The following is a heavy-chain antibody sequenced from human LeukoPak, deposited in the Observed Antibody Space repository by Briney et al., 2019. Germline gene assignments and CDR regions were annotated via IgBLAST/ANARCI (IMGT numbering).Heavy chain of an antibody. CDR2: ISPSGDST. J-gene: IGHJ5*02. V-gene: IGHV3-23*01. CDR3: AKHYASGPRGFDP. CDR1: GFTFSSYA. Sequence: GESLRLSCAASGFTFSSYAMNWVRQTPGRGLEWVSTISPSGDSTYHADSVKGRFTISRDNSKNTLYLQMNSLRADDTAVYCAKHYASGPRGFDPWGQGTLVTLSS. D-gene: IGHD3-16*01.